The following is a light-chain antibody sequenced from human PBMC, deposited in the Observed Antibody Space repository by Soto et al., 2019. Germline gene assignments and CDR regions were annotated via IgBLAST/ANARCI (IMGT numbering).Light chain of an antibody. Sequence: EIVLTQSPGTLSLSPGERATLSCRASQSVRSSLAWYQQKPGQAPRLFIYDASTRATGIPARFSGSGSGTEFTLTISSLQSEDFAVYYCQQYNNWSWTFGQGTKVDI. CDR2: DAS. CDR3: QQYNNWSWT. J-gene: IGKJ1*01. CDR1: QSVRSS. V-gene: IGKV3-15*01.